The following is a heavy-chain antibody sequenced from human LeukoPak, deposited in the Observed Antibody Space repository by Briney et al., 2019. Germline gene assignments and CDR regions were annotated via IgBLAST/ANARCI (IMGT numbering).Heavy chain of an antibody. D-gene: IGHD3-9*01. Sequence: SVKVSCKASGGTFSSYAISWVRQAPGQGLEWMGGIIPIFGTANYAQKFQGRVTITADESTSTAYMELSSLRSENTAVYYCARSGLDYDILTGASYYYYYMDVWGKGTTVTISS. CDR1: GGTFSSYA. CDR3: ARSGLDYDILTGASYYYYYMDV. V-gene: IGHV1-69*13. J-gene: IGHJ6*03. CDR2: IIPIFGTA.